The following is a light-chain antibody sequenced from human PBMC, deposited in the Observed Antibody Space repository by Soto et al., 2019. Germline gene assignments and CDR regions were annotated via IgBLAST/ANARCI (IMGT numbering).Light chain of an antibody. V-gene: IGKV1-5*03. CDR2: KAS. Sequence: DTQMTQSPSALSASVGDRVTITCRASQIIDNWLAWYQQKAGKAPKLLIYKASNLQSGVPSRFSGSGYGTEFNLTISNLQPEDSATYYCQEYNSHFGGGTKVEIK. J-gene: IGKJ4*01. CDR1: QIIDNW. CDR3: QEYNSH.